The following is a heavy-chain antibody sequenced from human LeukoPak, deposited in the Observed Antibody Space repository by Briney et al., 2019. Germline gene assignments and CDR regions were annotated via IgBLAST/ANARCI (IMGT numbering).Heavy chain of an antibody. Sequence: SEPLSLTCTVSGGSISSSSYYWRWIRPPPGKGLEGIGSLYYVGPTHYNPSLKSRVTISVDASNIQFSLMLSSVTAADTAVYYCARHGTYIEDSNWFDPWGRGTLVIVSS. V-gene: IGHV4-39*01. CDR1: GGSISSSSYY. J-gene: IGHJ5*02. D-gene: IGHD1-7*01. CDR3: ARHGTYIEDSNWFDP. CDR2: LYYVGPT.